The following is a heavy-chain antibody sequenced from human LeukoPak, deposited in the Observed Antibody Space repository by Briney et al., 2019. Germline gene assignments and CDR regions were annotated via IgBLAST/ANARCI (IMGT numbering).Heavy chain of an antibody. Sequence: ASVKVSCKASGYTFTSYGISWVRQAPGQGLEWMGWINDYNGNTNYAQKVQGRLTMTTDTSTSTAYMELRSLRSDDTAVFYCARQSTTVTPFDYWGQGTLVTVSS. CDR1: GYTFTSYG. V-gene: IGHV1-18*01. J-gene: IGHJ4*02. D-gene: IGHD4-17*01. CDR2: INDYNGNT. CDR3: ARQSTTVTPFDY.